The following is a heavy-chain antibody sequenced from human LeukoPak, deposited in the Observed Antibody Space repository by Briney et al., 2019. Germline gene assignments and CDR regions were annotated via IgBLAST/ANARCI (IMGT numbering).Heavy chain of an antibody. D-gene: IGHD4-17*01. Sequence: KTGGSLRLSCAASGFTFSSYSMNWVRQAPGKGLEWVSSISSSSSYIYYADSVKGRFTISRDNAKNSLYLQMNSLRAEDTAVYYCARADRGLRGLVGNNWFDPWGQGTLVTVSS. V-gene: IGHV3-21*01. CDR3: ARADRGLRGLVGNNWFDP. J-gene: IGHJ5*02. CDR1: GFTFSSYS. CDR2: ISSSSSYI.